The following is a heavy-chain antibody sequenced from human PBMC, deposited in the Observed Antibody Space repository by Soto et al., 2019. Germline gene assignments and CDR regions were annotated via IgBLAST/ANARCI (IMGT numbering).Heavy chain of an antibody. V-gene: IGHV3-23*01. J-gene: IGHJ4*02. D-gene: IGHD2-8*02. CDR3: AKGSSGARPYYFDY. CDR2: IAGNDYT. CDR1: GFTFRSYV. Sequence: GGSLRLSCAASGFTFRSYVMSWVRQAPGKGLEWISAIAGNDYTYHADSVKGRFTISRDNTKNTLYLQMNSLTAEDAAVYFCAKGSSGARPYYFDYWGQGTLVTVSS.